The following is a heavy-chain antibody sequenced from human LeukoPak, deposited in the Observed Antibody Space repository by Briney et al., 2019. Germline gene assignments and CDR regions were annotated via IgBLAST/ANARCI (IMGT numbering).Heavy chain of an antibody. CDR1: GGSISSYY. CDR3: ARTGYDLYYYYYYYMDV. D-gene: IGHD3-22*01. V-gene: IGHV4-59*01. J-gene: IGHJ6*03. CDR2: IYYSGST. Sequence: PSEPLSLTCTVSGGSISSYYWSWLRQPPGKGLEWIGYIYYSGSTNYNPSLKGRVTISVDTSKNQFSLKLSSVTAADTAVYYCARTGYDLYYYYYYYMDVWGKGTTVTVSS.